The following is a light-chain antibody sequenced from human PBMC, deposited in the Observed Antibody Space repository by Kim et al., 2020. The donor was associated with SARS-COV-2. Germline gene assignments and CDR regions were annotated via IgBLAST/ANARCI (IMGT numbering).Light chain of an antibody. J-gene: IGKJ1*01. CDR1: QTVTSNY. V-gene: IGKV3-20*01. Sequence: SPGERATLSCRASQTVTSNYLAWYQQKPGQAPRLLIYGASSRATGISDRFSGSGYGTDFTLTISRLEPDDFAVYYCQQYGSSPATFGQGTKVDIK. CDR3: QQYGSSPAT. CDR2: GAS.